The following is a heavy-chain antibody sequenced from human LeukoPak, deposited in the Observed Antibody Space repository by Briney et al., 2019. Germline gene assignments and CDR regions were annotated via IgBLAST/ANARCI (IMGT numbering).Heavy chain of an antibody. CDR3: ASWLQLLWENEIHDY. CDR1: GGSISSSSYY. J-gene: IGHJ4*02. CDR2: IYYSGST. V-gene: IGHV4-39*01. Sequence: SETLSLTCTVSGGSISSSSYYWGWIRQPPGKGLEWIGSIYYSGSTYYNPSLKSRVTISVDTSKNQFSLKLSSVTAADTAVYYCASWLQLLWENEIHDYWGQGTLVTVSS. D-gene: IGHD5-24*01.